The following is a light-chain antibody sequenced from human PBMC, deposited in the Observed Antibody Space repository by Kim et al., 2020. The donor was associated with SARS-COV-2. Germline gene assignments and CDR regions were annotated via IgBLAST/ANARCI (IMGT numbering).Light chain of an antibody. V-gene: IGKV1-39*01. Sequence: SASVGDRVTITCRASQSISSYLNWYQQKPGKAPKLLIYAASSWQSGVPSRFSGSGSGTDFTLTINSLQPEDFATYFCQQTYSTPFTFGQGTKLEI. CDR3: QQTYSTPFT. CDR1: QSISSY. J-gene: IGKJ2*01. CDR2: AAS.